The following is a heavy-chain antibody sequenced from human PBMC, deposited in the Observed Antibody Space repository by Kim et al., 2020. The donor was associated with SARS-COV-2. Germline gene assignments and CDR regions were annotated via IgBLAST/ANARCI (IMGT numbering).Heavy chain of an antibody. J-gene: IGHJ5*02. V-gene: IGHV4-61*02. CDR2: IYTSGST. Sequence: SETLSLTCTVSGGSISSGSYYWSWIRQPAGKGLEWIGRIYTSGSTNYNPSLKSRVTISVDTSKNQFSLKLSSVTAADTAVYYCARGWLGYSGYDFGKNWFDPWGQGTLVTVSS. CDR1: GGSISSGSYY. D-gene: IGHD5-12*01. CDR3: ARGWLGYSGYDFGKNWFDP.